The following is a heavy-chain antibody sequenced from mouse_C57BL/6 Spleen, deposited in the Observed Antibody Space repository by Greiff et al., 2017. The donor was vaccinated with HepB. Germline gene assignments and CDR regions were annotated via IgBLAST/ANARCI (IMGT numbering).Heavy chain of an antibody. D-gene: IGHD1-1*01. CDR1: GYTFTSYW. CDR3: ARGITTVEDYFDY. Sequence: QVQLQQSGAELVMPGASVKLSCKASGYTFTSYWMHWVKQRPGQGLEWIGEIDPSDSYTNYNQKFKGKSTLTVDKSSSTAYMQLSSLTSEDSAVYYCARGITTVEDYFDYWGQGTTLTVSS. J-gene: IGHJ2*01. CDR2: IDPSDSYT. V-gene: IGHV1-69*01.